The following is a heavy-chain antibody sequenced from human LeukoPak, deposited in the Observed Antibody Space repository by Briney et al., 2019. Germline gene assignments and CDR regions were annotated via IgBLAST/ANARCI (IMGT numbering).Heavy chain of an antibody. CDR3: ATYGGDYAGDAFDI. CDR1: GFTFDDYA. J-gene: IGHJ3*02. D-gene: IGHD4-17*01. CDR2: ISWNSGSI. V-gene: IGHV3-9*01. Sequence: GGSLRLSCAASGFTFDDYAMHWVRQAPGKGLEWVSGISWNSGSIGYADSVKGRFTISRDNAKNSLYLQMNSLRAEDTAVYYCATYGGDYAGDAFDIWGQGTMVTVSS.